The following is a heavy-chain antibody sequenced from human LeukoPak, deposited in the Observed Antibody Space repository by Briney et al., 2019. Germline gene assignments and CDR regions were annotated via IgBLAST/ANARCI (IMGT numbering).Heavy chain of an antibody. D-gene: IGHD2-8*01. J-gene: IGHJ5*02. Sequence: ASVKVSCKASGYTFTSYGISWVRQAPGQGLEWMGWISAYNGNTNYAQKLQGRVTMTTDTSTSTAYMELRSLRSDDTAVYYCAREDSWGYCTNGVCYEAWFDPWGQGTLVTVSS. CDR3: AREDSWGYCTNGVCYEAWFDP. CDR2: ISAYNGNT. CDR1: GYTFTSYG. V-gene: IGHV1-18*01.